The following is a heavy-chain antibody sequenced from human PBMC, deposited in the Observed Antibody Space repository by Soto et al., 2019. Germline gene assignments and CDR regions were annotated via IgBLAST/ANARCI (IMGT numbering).Heavy chain of an antibody. D-gene: IGHD6-19*01. Sequence: QVQLVQSGAAVKKPGSSVKVSCKVSGGTFSNYAIAWVRLAPGQGLEGMGGIVPIFGTTYYTQKVQGSATISTDDSTTTAYLELSSLRSEDTAIYYCARVEAVAGIYNYHGLYVWGQGTAVTFSS. CDR2: IVPIFGTT. CDR1: GGTFSNYA. J-gene: IGHJ6*02. V-gene: IGHV1-69*05. CDR3: ARVEAVAGIYNYHGLYV.